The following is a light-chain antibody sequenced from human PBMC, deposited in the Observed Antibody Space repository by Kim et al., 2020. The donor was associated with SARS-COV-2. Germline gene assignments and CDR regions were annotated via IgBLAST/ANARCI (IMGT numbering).Light chain of an antibody. Sequence: APGKTASITCGGNNIGIKTVHWYQQKPGQAPLLIIYYDRDRPSGIPERFSGSKSGDTATLTISRVEAGDEADYYCQVWDSSSDHYVFGSGTKVTVL. V-gene: IGLV3-21*04. CDR1: NIGIKT. CDR2: YDR. CDR3: QVWDSSSDHYV. J-gene: IGLJ1*01.